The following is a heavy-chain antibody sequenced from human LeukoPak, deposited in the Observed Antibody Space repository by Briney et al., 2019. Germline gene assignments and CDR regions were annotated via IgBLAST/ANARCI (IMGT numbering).Heavy chain of an antibody. D-gene: IGHD2-15*01. J-gene: IGHJ4*02. CDR1: GGSISSYY. CDR3: ARTRRDAYLTPFKY. Sequence: SETLSLTCTVSGGSISSYYWSWIRQPPGKGLEWIGYMYHSGSINYNPSLKSRVSISVDTSKNQLSLKLSSVTAADTAMYYCARTRRDAYLTPFKYWGQGTLVSVSS. CDR2: MYHSGSI. V-gene: IGHV4-59*01.